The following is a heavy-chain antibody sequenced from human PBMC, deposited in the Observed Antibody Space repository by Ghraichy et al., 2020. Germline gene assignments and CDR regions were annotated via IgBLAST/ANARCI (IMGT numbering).Heavy chain of an antibody. CDR1: GGPLSYYY. V-gene: IGHV4-59*01. CDR2: IYYSGST. Sequence: SETLSLTCAVSGGPLSYYYSSWIRQPPGKGLEWIGYIYYSGSTKYNPSLKSRVTISVDTSKNQFSLKLSSVTAADTAVYYCARMWAAASMRYYYYALAV. CDR3: ARMWAAASMRYYYYALAV. J-gene: IGHJ6*01. D-gene: IGHD6-13*01.